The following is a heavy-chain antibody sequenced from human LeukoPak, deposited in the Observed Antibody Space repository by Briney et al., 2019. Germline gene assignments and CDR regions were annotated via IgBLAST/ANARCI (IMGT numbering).Heavy chain of an antibody. D-gene: IGHD2-2*01. Sequence: SQTLSLTCTVSGGSISSANHFWSWVRQSPGEGLEWIGYIHYDGRAHYNPSLKSRVSMSLDMSRNQFSLSLSSVTAADTAIYYCAREVITPGDSDGFDLWGQGTMVSVSS. CDR2: IHYDGRA. CDR3: AREVITPGDSDGFDL. V-gene: IGHV4-30-4*08. J-gene: IGHJ3*01. CDR1: GGSISSANHF.